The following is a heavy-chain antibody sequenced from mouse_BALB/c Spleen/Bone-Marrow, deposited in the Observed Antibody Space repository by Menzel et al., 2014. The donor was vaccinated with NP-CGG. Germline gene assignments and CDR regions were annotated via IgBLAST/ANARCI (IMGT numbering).Heavy chain of an antibody. Sequence: QVQLKESGAELARPGASVKMSCKASGYTFTTYTMHWVQQRPGQGLEWVGYINPSTGFTNYNQIFKDKATLAADKSSSTAYMQRSSLTSEDSAVYYRARGGFLLRSLALDYWGQGTSVTVSS. CDR1: GYTFTTYT. D-gene: IGHD1-1*01. V-gene: IGHV1-4*01. CDR2: INPSTGFT. CDR3: ARGGFLLRSLALDY. J-gene: IGHJ4*01.